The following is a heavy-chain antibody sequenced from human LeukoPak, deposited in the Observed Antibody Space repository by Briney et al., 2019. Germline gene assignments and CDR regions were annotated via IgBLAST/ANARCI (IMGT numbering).Heavy chain of an antibody. J-gene: IGHJ4*02. CDR1: GFTVSTNY. CDR3: ARGNMVRLAAHFDY. V-gene: IGHV3-48*02. D-gene: IGHD4/OR15-4a*01. Sequence: PGGSLRLSCAASGFTVSTNYMNWVRQAPGKGLEWVSYISSGSSNVYYADSVKGRFTISRDNAKNSLYLQMNSLRDEDTAVYYCARGNMVRLAAHFDYWGQGTLVTVSS. CDR2: ISSGSSNV.